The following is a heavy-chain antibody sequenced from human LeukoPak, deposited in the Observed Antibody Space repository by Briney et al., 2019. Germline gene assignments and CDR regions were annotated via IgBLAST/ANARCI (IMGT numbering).Heavy chain of an antibody. CDR2: IGGSGGST. D-gene: IGHD2-15*01. CDR3: AKDRYCSGASCHVTDFDY. CDR1: GFTFSNYA. V-gene: IGHV3-23*01. J-gene: IGHJ4*02. Sequence: GASLRLSCAASGFTFSNYAMSWVRQAPGKGLEWISVIGGSGGSTYYADSVKGRFTISRDNSKNTLHLQMNSLRAEDTAVYYCAKDRYCSGASCHVTDFDYWGQGTLVTVSS.